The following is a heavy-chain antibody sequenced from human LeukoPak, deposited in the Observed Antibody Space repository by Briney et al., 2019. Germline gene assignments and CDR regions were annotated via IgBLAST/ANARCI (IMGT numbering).Heavy chain of an antibody. CDR1: GFTFSNYA. CDR2: IRGSGGST. Sequence: GGSLRLSCAASGFTFSNYAMSWVRQAPGKGLEWVSAIRGSGGSTYYADNVKGRFTISRDNGKNSLYLQMNSLRAEDTAVYYCASDHRSRLEGYLTRLYYDSSVYMDVWGKGTTVTVSS. D-gene: IGHD3-22*01. J-gene: IGHJ6*03. CDR3: ASDHRSRLEGYLTRLYYDSSVYMDV. V-gene: IGHV3-23*01.